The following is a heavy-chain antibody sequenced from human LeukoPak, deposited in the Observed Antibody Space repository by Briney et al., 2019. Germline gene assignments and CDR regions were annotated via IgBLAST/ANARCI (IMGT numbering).Heavy chain of an antibody. J-gene: IGHJ4*02. CDR3: ASESPTTVTTSAFFDY. D-gene: IGHD4-17*01. CDR2: IYYSGST. CDR1: GGSISSYY. Sequence: PSETLSLTCTVSGGSISSYYWSWIRQPPGKGLEWIGYIYYSGSTNYNPSLKSRVTISVDTSKNQFSLKLSSVTAADTAVYYCASESPTTVTTSAFFDYWGQGTLVTVSS. V-gene: IGHV4-59*01.